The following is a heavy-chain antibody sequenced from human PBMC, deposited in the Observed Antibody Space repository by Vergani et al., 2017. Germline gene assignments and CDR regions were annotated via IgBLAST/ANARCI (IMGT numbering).Heavy chain of an antibody. D-gene: IGHD3-10*01. Sequence: QLQLQESGPGLLKPSETLSLTCSVSGASISGSSDYWGWIRQPPGKGLEWIGSIFYTGTSYYNPSLESRATNSVDTSKNQFSLKLKSVTAADTAVYYCAREEVYGSGSYSQFDYWGQGTLVTVSS. CDR1: GASISGSSDY. CDR2: IFYTGTS. CDR3: AREEVYGSGSYSQFDY. V-gene: IGHV4-39*02. J-gene: IGHJ4*02.